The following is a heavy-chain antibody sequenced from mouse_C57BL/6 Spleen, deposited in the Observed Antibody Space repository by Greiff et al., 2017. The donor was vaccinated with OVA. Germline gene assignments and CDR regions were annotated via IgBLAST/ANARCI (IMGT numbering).Heavy chain of an antibody. CDR2: ISGGGGNT. D-gene: IGHD1-1*01. Sequence: EVQGVESGGGLVKPGGSLKLSCAASGFTFSSYTMSWVRQTPEKRLEWVATISGGGGNTYYPDSVKGRFTISRDNAKNTLYLQMSSLRSEDTALYYCARRPLYYGSSYWYFDVWGTGTTVTVSS. CDR3: ARRPLYYGSSYWYFDV. CDR1: GFTFSSYT. J-gene: IGHJ1*03. V-gene: IGHV5-9*01.